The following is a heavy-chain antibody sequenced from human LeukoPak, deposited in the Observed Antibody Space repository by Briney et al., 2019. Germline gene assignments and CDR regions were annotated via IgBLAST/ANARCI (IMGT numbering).Heavy chain of an antibody. V-gene: IGHV3-23*01. CDR1: GFTLSSYA. D-gene: IGHD4-11*01. CDR3: ARSWASNYGDY. J-gene: IGHJ4*02. CDR2: ISDSGNT. Sequence: GGSLRLSCAASGFTLSSYAMSWVRQAPGKGLEWVSAISDSGNTYHADSVKGRFTVSRDNAKNSLYLQMNSLRDEDTAVYYCARSWASNYGDYWGQGTLVTVSS.